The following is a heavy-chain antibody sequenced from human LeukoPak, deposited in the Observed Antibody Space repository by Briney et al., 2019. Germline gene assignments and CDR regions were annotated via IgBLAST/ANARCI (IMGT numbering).Heavy chain of an antibody. Sequence: GGSLRLSCAASGFTFSSYWMSWVRQAPGKGLEWVAVISYDGSNKYYADSVKGRFTISRDNAKKSLYLQMKSLRAEDTAVYYCARDTVAGTGGFDHWGQGTQVTVSS. J-gene: IGHJ4*02. CDR1: GFTFSSYW. V-gene: IGHV3-30*03. CDR3: ARDTVAGTGGFDH. CDR2: ISYDGSNK. D-gene: IGHD6-19*01.